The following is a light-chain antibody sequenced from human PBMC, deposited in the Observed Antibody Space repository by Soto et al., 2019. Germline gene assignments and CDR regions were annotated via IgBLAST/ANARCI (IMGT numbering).Light chain of an antibody. CDR1: QRGSSGY. Sequence: EVVLTQSPGTLSLTTGEGATLSCRASQRGSSGYLAWYQQKPGQTPRRVISSACSRATGIPDRSSGTGSGTNFTPTIYQLQPEDFAVYYYQQYGNSPYTFGQATKVDIK. V-gene: IGKV3-20*01. CDR2: SAC. CDR3: QQYGNSPYT. J-gene: IGKJ2*01.